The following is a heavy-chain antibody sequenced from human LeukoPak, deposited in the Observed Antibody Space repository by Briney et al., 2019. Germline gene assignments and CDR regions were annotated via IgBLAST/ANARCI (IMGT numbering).Heavy chain of an antibody. Sequence: ASVKVSCKASGYMFAAYWVRQSPGLGLEWLGWINPNSGGTNYAQRFQGMVTMTSDTSTSTAYLELNGLRSDDTAVYFCARLNSGNLRGILYWGQGSLVTVSS. J-gene: IGHJ4*02. CDR3: ARLNSGNLRGILY. V-gene: IGHV1-2*02. CDR2: INPNSGGT. D-gene: IGHD3-10*01. CDR1: GYMFAAY.